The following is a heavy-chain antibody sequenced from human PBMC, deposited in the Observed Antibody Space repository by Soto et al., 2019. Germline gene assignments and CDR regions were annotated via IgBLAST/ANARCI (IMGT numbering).Heavy chain of an antibody. J-gene: IGHJ5*02. CDR1: GGTFSSYT. CDR2: IIPILGIA. V-gene: IGHV1-69*02. Sequence: VKVSCKASGGTFSSYTISWVRQAPGQGLEWMGRIIPILGIANYAQKFQGRVTITADKSTSTAYMELSSLRSEDTAVYYCARASPYCSSTSCTLDPWGQGTLVTVSS. D-gene: IGHD2-2*01. CDR3: ARASPYCSSTSCTLDP.